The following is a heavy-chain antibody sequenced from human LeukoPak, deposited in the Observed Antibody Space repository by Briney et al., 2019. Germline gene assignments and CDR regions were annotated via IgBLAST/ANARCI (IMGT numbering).Heavy chain of an antibody. J-gene: IGHJ4*02. Sequence: PGGSLRLSCAVSGFTFNIYRMNWVRQAPGKGLEWVSSSSGSTIYYADSVKGRFTISRDNAKNSLYLQMNSLRAEDTAIYYCAREDSSGLDYWGQGTLVTVSS. CDR3: AREDSSGLDY. CDR2: SSSGSTI. D-gene: IGHD6-19*01. V-gene: IGHV3-48*04. CDR1: GFTFNIYR.